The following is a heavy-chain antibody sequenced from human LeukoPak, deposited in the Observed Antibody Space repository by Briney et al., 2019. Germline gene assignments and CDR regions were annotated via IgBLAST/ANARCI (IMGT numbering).Heavy chain of an antibody. J-gene: IGHJ6*03. V-gene: IGHV4-39*01. CDR1: GGSISSSSYY. D-gene: IGHD2-2*01. Sequence: SETLSLTCTVSGGSISSSSYYWGWIRQPPGKGLEWIGSIYYSGSTYYNPSLKSRVTISVDTSKNQFSLKLSSVTAADTAVYYCARSCSSTSCSYYYYYMDVWGKGTTVTVSS. CDR3: ARSCSSTSCSYYYYYMDV. CDR2: IYYSGST.